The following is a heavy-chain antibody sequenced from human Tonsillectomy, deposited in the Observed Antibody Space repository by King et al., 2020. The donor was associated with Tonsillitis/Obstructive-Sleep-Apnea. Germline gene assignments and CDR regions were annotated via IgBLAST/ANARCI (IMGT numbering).Heavy chain of an antibody. CDR3: ETAGGYYGSGSNRALDY. CDR2: FDPEDGET. J-gene: IGHJ4*02. Sequence: VQLVQSGAEVKKPGASVKVSCKVSGYTLTELSMHWVRQAPGKGLEWMGGFDPEDGETIYAQKFQGRVTMTEDTSTDTAYMELSSLRFEDTAVYYCETAGGYYGSGSNRALDYWGQGTLVTVSS. V-gene: IGHV1-24*01. D-gene: IGHD3-10*01. CDR1: GYTLTELS.